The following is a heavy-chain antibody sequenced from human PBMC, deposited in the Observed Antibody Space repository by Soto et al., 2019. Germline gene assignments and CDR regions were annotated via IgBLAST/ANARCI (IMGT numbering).Heavy chain of an antibody. CDR3: AGTHQSI. Sequence: QPPGKGLEWIGEINLSGSTNYNPSLKSRVTISVDTSKNQFSLKLSSVTAADTAVYYCAGTHQSIWGQGTLVTVSS. J-gene: IGHJ4*02. D-gene: IGHD2-2*01. CDR2: INLSGST. V-gene: IGHV4-34*01.